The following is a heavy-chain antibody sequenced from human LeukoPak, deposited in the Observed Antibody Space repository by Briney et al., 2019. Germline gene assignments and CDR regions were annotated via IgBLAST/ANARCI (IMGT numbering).Heavy chain of an antibody. CDR2: ITSNGGSA. J-gene: IGHJ4*02. Sequence: PGGSLRLSCSASGFTFSSYTIHWVRQAPGKGLEFVSAITSNGGSAYYADSVKGRFTISRDNSKNTVYLQMSSLRAEDTAVYYCVIVRGYFESSGSDYWGQGTLVTVSS. V-gene: IGHV3-64D*06. D-gene: IGHD3-9*01. CDR3: VIVRGYFESSGSDY. CDR1: GFTFSSYT.